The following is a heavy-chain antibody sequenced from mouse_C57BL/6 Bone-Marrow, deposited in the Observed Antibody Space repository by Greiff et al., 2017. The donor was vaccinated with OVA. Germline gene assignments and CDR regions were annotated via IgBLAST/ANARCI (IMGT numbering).Heavy chain of an antibody. CDR2: IYPGNSDT. V-gene: IGHV1-5*01. Sequence: EVQLQQSGTVLARPGASVKMSCKTSGYTFTSYWMHWVKQRPGQGLEWIGAIYPGNSDTSYNQKFKGKAKLTAVTSASTAYMELSSLTNEDSAVYYCTPYSNPGGYFDYWGQGTTLTVSS. CDR3: TPYSNPGGYFDY. D-gene: IGHD2-5*01. CDR1: GYTFTSYW. J-gene: IGHJ2*01.